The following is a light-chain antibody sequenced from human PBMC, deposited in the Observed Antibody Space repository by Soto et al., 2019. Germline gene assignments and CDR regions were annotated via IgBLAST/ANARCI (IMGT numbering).Light chain of an antibody. V-gene: IGLV2-8*01. J-gene: IGLJ1*01. Sequence: SALTQHPSASGSPGQSVTISCTGTSSDVGGYNYVSWYQQHPGKAPKLMIYEVSKRPSGVPDRFSGSKSGNTASLTVSGVQAEDEADYYCSSYAGSNNYVFGTGTKVTVL. CDR3: SSYAGSNNYV. CDR1: SSDVGGYNY. CDR2: EVS.